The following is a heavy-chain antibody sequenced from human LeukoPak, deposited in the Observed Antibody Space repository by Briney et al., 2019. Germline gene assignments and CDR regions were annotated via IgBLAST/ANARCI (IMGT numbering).Heavy chain of an antibody. V-gene: IGHV4-59*01. CDR1: GDSISSYY. D-gene: IGHD2-21*01. Sequence: SETLSLTCTVSGDSISSYYWSWIRQPPGKGLEWIGYIYSSGSTNYNPSLKSRVTVSVDTSKNQFSLKLSSVTAADTAVYYCARYGGDYSNAFDIWGQGTMVTVSS. J-gene: IGHJ3*02. CDR2: IYSSGST. CDR3: ARYGGDYSNAFDI.